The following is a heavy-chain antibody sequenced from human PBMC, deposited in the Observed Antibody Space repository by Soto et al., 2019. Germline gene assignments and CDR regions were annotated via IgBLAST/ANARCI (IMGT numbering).Heavy chain of an antibody. J-gene: IGHJ4*02. V-gene: IGHV4-59*01. CDR3: AREEAAAALDY. D-gene: IGHD6-13*01. Sequence: SETLSLTCSVSGGSISSYYWSWIRQPPGKGLEWIGYIYYSGSTNYNPSLKSRVTISVDTSKNQFSLKLSSVTAADTAVYYCAREEAAAALDYWGQGTLVTVSS. CDR2: IYYSGST. CDR1: GGSISSYY.